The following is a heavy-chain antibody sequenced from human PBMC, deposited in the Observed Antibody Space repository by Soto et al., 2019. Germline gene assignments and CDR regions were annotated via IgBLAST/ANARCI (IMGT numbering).Heavy chain of an antibody. J-gene: IGHJ4*02. CDR1: GFSFSSHA. V-gene: IGHV3-23*01. Sequence: GESLKISCAASGFSFSSHAMSWVRQAPGKGLEWVAVSSGSGDSTYYAGSVKGRFTISRDNSKNTLYLQMNSLRAEDTAVYFCAKHPSWNSRYVDYWGQGTLVTVSS. CDR3: AKHPSWNSRYVDY. D-gene: IGHD3-16*02. CDR2: SSGSGDST.